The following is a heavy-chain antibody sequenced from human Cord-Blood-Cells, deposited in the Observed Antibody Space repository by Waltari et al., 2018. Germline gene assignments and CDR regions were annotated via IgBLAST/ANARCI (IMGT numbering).Heavy chain of an antibody. CDR2: IYYSGST. V-gene: IGHV4-30-4*01. CDR1: GGSISSGDQY. J-gene: IGHJ4*02. CDR3: ARDQQLVRVFDY. Sequence: QVQLQESGTGLVKPSQTLSLTCTVSGGSISSGDQYWRWIRQPPGKGLEWIGYIYYSGSTYYNPSLKSRVTISVDTSKNQFSLKLSSVTAADTAVYYCARDQQLVRVFDYWGQGTLVTVSS. D-gene: IGHD6-13*01.